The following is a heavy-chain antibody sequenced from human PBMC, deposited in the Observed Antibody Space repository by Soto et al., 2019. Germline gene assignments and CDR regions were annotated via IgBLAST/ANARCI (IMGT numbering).Heavy chain of an antibody. V-gene: IGHV1-2*04. CDR2: INPNSGGT. Sequence: QVQLVQSGAEVKKPGASVKVSCKASGYTFTGYYMHWVRQAPGQGLEWMGWINPNSGGTNYAQKVQGWVTMTRDTSISTAYMELSRLRSDDTAVYYCARSRDSSGWFDYWGQGTLVTVSS. CDR3: ARSRDSSGWFDY. D-gene: IGHD6-19*01. CDR1: GYTFTGYY. J-gene: IGHJ4*02.